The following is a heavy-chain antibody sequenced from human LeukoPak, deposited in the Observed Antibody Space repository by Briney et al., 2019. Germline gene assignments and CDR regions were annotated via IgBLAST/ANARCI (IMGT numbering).Heavy chain of an antibody. Sequence: GGSLRLSCATSGFTFSSNWMSWVRHVPGRGLDWVANIKPDGSAQYYAASVKGRFTVSRDNAKNSLYLQMNSLRAEDTALYYCAKADGAIAARPSFDYWGQGTLVTVSS. D-gene: IGHD6-6*01. CDR2: IKPDGSAQ. V-gene: IGHV3-7*03. CDR3: AKADGAIAARPSFDY. J-gene: IGHJ4*02. CDR1: GFTFSSNW.